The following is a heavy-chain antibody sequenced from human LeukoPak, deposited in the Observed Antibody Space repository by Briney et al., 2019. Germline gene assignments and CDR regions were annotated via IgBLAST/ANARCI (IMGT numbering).Heavy chain of an antibody. CDR1: GFTFSSNA. Sequence: GGSLRLSYEVSGFTFSSNAMHWVRQAPGKGLEWVAVISYDGSNKNFADSVKGRFTVSRDNSKHTLYLHMNSLRSDDTAMYYCATGGKFDFWSGYHIDNWGQGTLVTVSS. J-gene: IGHJ4*02. CDR2: ISYDGSNK. CDR3: ATGGKFDFWSGYHIDN. D-gene: IGHD3-3*01. V-gene: IGHV3-30*04.